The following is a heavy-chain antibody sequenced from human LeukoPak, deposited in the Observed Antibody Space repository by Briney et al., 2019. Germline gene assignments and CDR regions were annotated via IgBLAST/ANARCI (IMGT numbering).Heavy chain of an antibody. D-gene: IGHD3-3*01. CDR3: ARGRGGVVKSRYFDL. CDR1: GGSFSGYY. J-gene: IGHJ2*01. V-gene: IGHV4-34*01. Sequence: PSETLSLTCAVYGGSFSGYYWSWIRQPPGKGLEWIGEINHSGSTNYNPSLKSRVTISVDTSKNQFSPKLSSVTAADTAVYYCARGRGGVVKSRYFDLWGRGTLVTVSS. CDR2: INHSGST.